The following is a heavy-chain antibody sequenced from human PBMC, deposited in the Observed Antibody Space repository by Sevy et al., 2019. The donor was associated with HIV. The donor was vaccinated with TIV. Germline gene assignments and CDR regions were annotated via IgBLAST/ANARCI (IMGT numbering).Heavy chain of an antibody. CDR1: GYTFASEG. CDR3: ARVPTYYYGSATYFES. J-gene: IGHJ4*02. D-gene: IGHD3-10*01. CDR2: IGAYNGNR. V-gene: IGHV1-18*01. Sequence: ASVKVSCKASGYTFASEGVSWVRQAPGQGLEWMGRIGAYNGNRNSAQKFQARVTMTIDTSTSTAYMELRSLRSDDTAVYYCARVPTYYYGSATYFESWGQGTLVTVSS.